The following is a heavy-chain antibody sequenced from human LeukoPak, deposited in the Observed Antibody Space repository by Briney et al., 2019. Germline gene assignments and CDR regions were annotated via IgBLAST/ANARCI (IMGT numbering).Heavy chain of an antibody. CDR2: ISAYNGNT. V-gene: IGHV1-18*01. D-gene: IGHD3-10*01. Sequence: ASVNVSCTASGYTFTSYGISWVRQAPGQGLEWMGWISAYNGNTKYAQTLPGRVTMTADTSTSTAYMELRSMRYDDTAVYYCARVRGGLVTMVRGVSPPFDYCGQGTLVTVSS. J-gene: IGHJ4*02. CDR1: GYTFTSYG. CDR3: ARVRGGLVTMVRGVSPPFDY.